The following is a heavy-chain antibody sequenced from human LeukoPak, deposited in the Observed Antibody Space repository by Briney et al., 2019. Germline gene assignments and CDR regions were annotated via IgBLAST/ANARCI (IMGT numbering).Heavy chain of an antibody. J-gene: IGHJ4*02. CDR1: GYTFTNYN. V-gene: IGHV1-18*01. Sequence: ASVKVSCKALGYTFTNYNITWVRQAPGQGLEWMGWISADSGNTKYAQKLQGRVTMTTDTSTTTAYMEVRSLRSDDTAVYYCARVAYGGDFFDYWGQGTLVTVSS. CDR3: ARVAYGGDFFDY. D-gene: IGHD4-23*01. CDR2: ISADSGNT.